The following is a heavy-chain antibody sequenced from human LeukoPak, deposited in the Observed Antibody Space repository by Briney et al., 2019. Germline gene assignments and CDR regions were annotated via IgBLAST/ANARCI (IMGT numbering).Heavy chain of an antibody. D-gene: IGHD3-9*01. CDR3: ARDDILTGYYWVY. CDR2: DDPSDSYN. Sequence: GESLKISCKGSGYSFTNYWISWVRQMPGKGLGWMGRDDPSDSYNNYSTSCQGHVTISENKSISTANLRWNSLKASDTAMYYCARDDILTGYYWVYWGQGPLVTVSS. V-gene: IGHV5-10-1*01. CDR1: GYSFTNYW. J-gene: IGHJ4*02.